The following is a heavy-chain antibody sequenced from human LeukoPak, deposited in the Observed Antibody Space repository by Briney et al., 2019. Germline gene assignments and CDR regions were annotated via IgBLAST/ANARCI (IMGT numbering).Heavy chain of an antibody. CDR3: IRIYGNYGIDY. J-gene: IGHJ4*02. CDR1: GFTFSSYW. CDR2: IRSGGTT. V-gene: IGHV3-49*04. Sequence: GGSLRLSCAASGFTFSSYWMTWVRQAPGKGLEWVGLIRSGGTTEYAASVKGRFTISRDDSKSIAYLQMNSLKTEDTAMYYCIRIYGNYGIDYWGQGTLVTVSS. D-gene: IGHD3-10*01.